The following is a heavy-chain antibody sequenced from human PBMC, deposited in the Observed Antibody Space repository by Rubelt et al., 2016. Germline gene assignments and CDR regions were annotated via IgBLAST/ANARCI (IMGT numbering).Heavy chain of an antibody. J-gene: IGHJ4*02. D-gene: IGHD4-11*01. CDR1: GFTFSPKY. CDR2: IYAGGGT. V-gene: IGHV3-66*01. Sequence: EVQLVESGGGLVQPGGSLRLSCAASGFTFSPKYMSWVRQAPGKGLEWVSIIYAGGGTNYADSVKGRYTISRVNSKNTLFLQMNSLRAEDTAVNYCATVGFYSNYLDHWGQGTLVTVSS. CDR3: ATVGFYSNYLDH.